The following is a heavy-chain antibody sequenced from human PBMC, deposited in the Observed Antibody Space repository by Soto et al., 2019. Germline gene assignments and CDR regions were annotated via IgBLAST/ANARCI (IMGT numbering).Heavy chain of an antibody. D-gene: IGHD4-4*01. CDR1: AGSISSGTYY. V-gene: IGHV4-31*03. CDR2: MYYSGTT. Sequence: QVQLQESGPGLVKPSQTLSLTCTVSAGSISSGTYYWNWIRQHPGKGLEWIGYMYYSGTTYYNPSLQSRVTISGDTFKNQFSLKLSSVTVADTAVYYCARGNDFRTGWFDPWGQGIMVTVSS. J-gene: IGHJ5*02. CDR3: ARGNDFRTGWFDP.